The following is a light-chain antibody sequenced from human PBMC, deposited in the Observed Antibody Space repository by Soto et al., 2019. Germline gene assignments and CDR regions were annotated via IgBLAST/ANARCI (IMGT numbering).Light chain of an antibody. J-gene: IGLJ2*01. V-gene: IGLV3-21*02. Sequence: SYELTQPPSVSVAPGQTAKITCGGNNIGGKNVHWYQQKPGQAPVLVVYDDGDRPSGIPERFSGSNSGNTATLTISRVEAGDEADYYCQVWDSSSDDVVFGGGTQLTVL. CDR1: NIGGKN. CDR3: QVWDSSSDDVV. CDR2: DDG.